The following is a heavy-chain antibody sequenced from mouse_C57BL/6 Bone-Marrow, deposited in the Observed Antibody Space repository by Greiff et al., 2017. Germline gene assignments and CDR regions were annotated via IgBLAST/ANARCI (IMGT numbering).Heavy chain of an antibody. J-gene: IGHJ3*01. CDR1: GYTFTSYW. D-gene: IGHD3-2*02. Sequence: QVQLKQSGAELVKPGASVKLSCKASGYTFTSYWMPWVKQRPGRGLEWIGRIDPNSGGTKYNEKFKSKATLTVDKPSSTAYMQLSSLTSEDAAVEYCARQLRLRGAPSGFAYWGQGTLVTVSA. V-gene: IGHV1-72*01. CDR3: ARQLRLRGAPSGFAY. CDR2: IDPNSGGT.